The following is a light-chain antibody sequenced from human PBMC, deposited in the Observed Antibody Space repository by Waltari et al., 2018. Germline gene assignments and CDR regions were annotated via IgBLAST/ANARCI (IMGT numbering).Light chain of an antibody. J-gene: IGKJ1*01. Sequence: DIVMTQSPDSLAVSLGERATINCKSSQSVLYSSNNKNYLAWYQQKPGQPPKLLIYWASTRESGVPYRFSGSGSGTDFTLTISSLQAEDVAVYYCQQYYSTPQGTFGQGTKVEIK. CDR2: WAS. V-gene: IGKV4-1*01. CDR1: QSVLYSSNNKNY. CDR3: QQYYSTPQGT.